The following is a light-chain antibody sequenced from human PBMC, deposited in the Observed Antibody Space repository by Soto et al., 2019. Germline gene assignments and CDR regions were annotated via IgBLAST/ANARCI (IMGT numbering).Light chain of an antibody. V-gene: IGLV2-23*01. CDR1: SRDVGLYNL. Sequence: QSALTQPASVSGSPGQSITISCTGTSRDVGLYNLVSWYQQLPGKAPQLIIYEDNERPSGISDRFSGSKSGNTASLTISGLQDEDEADYYCCSYVGSSILMFGGGTKLTVL. CDR3: CSYVGSSILM. CDR2: EDN. J-gene: IGLJ3*02.